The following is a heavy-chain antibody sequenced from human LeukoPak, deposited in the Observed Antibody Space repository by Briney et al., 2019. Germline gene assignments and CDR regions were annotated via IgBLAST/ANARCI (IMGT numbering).Heavy chain of an antibody. J-gene: IGHJ4*02. CDR1: RYTFSSSD. CDR3: AIPPPLSGSYYY. D-gene: IGHD1-26*01. V-gene: IGHV1-69*13. CDR2: IIPIFGTA. Sequence: SVKVSCKASRYTFSSSDISWVRQAPGQGLEWMGGIIPIFGTANYAQKFQGRVTITADESTSAAYMELSSLRSEDTAVYYCAIPPPLSGSYYYWGQGTLVTVSS.